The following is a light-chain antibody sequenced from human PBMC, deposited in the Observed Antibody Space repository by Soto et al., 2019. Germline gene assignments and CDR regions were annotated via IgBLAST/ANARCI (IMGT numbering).Light chain of an antibody. V-gene: IGKV3-11*01. CDR1: QSVSSY. CDR3: QQYAISPPFT. Sequence: EIVLTQSPATLSLSPGERATLSCRASQSVSSYLAWYQQKPGQAPRLLIYDASNRATGIPARFSGSGSGTDFTLTISSLEPEDFAVYYCQQYAISPPFTFAQGTKLETK. J-gene: IGKJ2*01. CDR2: DAS.